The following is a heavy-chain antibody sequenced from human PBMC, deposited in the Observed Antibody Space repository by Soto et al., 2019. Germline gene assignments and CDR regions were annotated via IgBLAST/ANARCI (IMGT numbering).Heavy chain of an antibody. V-gene: IGHV3-43*01. Sequence: EVQLVESGGVVVQPGGSLRLSCAASGFTFDDYTMHWVRQAPGKGLEWVSLISWDGGSTYYADSVKGRFTISRDNSKNSLYLQMNSLRTEDTALYYCAKGWSVVPAAFRYSYGLLDAFDIWGQGTMVTVSS. CDR1: GFTFDDYT. CDR3: AKGWSVVPAAFRYSYGLLDAFDI. CDR2: ISWDGGST. D-gene: IGHD2-2*01. J-gene: IGHJ3*02.